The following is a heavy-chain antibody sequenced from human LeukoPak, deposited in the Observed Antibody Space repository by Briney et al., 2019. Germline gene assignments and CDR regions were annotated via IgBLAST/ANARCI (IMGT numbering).Heavy chain of an antibody. Sequence: SETLSLTCTVSGYSISSGYYWGWIRQPPGKGLEWIGSIYHSGSTYYNPSLKSRVTISVDTSKNQFSLKLSSVTAADTAVYYCARVPGIAAANFDYWGQGTLVTVSS. V-gene: IGHV4-38-2*02. D-gene: IGHD6-13*01. J-gene: IGHJ4*02. CDR3: ARVPGIAAANFDY. CDR2: IYHSGST. CDR1: GYSISSGYY.